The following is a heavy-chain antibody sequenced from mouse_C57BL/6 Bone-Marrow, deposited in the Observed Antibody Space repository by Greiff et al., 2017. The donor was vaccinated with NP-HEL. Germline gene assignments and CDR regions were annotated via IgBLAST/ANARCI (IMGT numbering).Heavy chain of an antibody. CDR2: IDPENGDT. CDR3: TTSPLLYYFDY. D-gene: IGHD6-1*01. V-gene: IGHV14-4*01. CDR1: GFNIKDDY. Sequence: EVKVVESGAELVRPGASVKLSCTASGFNIKDDYMHWVKQRPEQGLEWIGWIDPENGDTEYASKFQGKATITADTSSNTAYLQLSSLTSEDTAVYYCTTSPLLYYFDYWGQGTTLTVSS. J-gene: IGHJ2*01.